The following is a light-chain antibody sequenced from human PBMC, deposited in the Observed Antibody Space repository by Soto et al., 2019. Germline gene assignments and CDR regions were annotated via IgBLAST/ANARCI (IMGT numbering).Light chain of an antibody. CDR2: ATS. V-gene: IGKV3-20*01. CDR1: QTVNSDY. Sequence: EIVLTQSPGTLSLSPGETATLSCRASQTVNSDYLAWFQQRPGQAPRLLIFATSRRATDIPDGFGGSGSGTDFTLAIRRLEAEDFGVYDCHQFGYSPRTFGQGTKVE. CDR3: HQFGYSPRT. J-gene: IGKJ1*01.